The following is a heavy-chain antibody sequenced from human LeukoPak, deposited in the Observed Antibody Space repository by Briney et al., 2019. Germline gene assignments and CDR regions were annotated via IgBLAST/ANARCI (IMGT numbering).Heavy chain of an antibody. CDR1: GGSISSGGYY. V-gene: IGHV4-31*03. J-gene: IGHJ5*02. CDR2: IYYSGST. CDR3: ARGVATIFGVVIILDWFDP. D-gene: IGHD3-3*01. Sequence: PSETLSLTCTVSGGSISSGGYYWSWIRQHPGKGLEWIGHIYYSGSTYYNPSLKSRVTISVDTSKNQFSLRLSSVTAADTAVYYCARGVATIFGVVIILDWFDPWGQGTLVTVSS.